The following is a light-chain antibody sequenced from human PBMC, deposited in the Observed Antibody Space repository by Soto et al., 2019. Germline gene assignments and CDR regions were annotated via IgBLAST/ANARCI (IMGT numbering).Light chain of an antibody. CDR2: EVN. V-gene: IGLV2-8*01. Sequence: QSVLTQPPSASGSPGQSVTISCTGTSSDVGAYNYVSWYQQHPGKAPKLMIYEVNKRPSGVPDRFSGSKSGNTASLTVSGLQAEDEADYYCSSYAGSYYFVVFGGGTKLTVL. CDR3: SSYAGSYYFVV. J-gene: IGLJ3*02. CDR1: SSDVGAYNY.